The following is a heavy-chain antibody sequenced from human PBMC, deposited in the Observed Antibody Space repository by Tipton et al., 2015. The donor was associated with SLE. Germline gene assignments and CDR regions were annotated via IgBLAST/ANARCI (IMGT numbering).Heavy chain of an antibody. CDR1: GGSFSGYY. CDR3: ARVTPGGPGAAARGAFDI. CDR2: INHSGST. V-gene: IGHV4-34*01. Sequence: LRLSCAVYGGSFSGYYWSWIRQPPGKGLEWIGEINHSGSTYYNPTLKSRVTISVDTSKNQFSLKLSSVTAADTAVYYCARVTPGGPGAAARGAFDIWGQGTMVTVSS. D-gene: IGHD6-13*01. J-gene: IGHJ3*02.